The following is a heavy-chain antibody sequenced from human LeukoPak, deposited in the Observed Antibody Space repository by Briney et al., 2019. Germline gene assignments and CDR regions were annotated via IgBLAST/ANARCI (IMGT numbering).Heavy chain of an antibody. J-gene: IGHJ5*02. V-gene: IGHV4-61*01. Sequence: SETLSLTCTVSGGSVSSINYYWSWIRQPPGKGLEWLGYIFYSGSTNYNPSLKSRVTISVDTSKNQFSLKLTSVTAADTAVYYCARDADRNHWFDPWGQGTLVAVSS. CDR2: IFYSGST. D-gene: IGHD1-14*01. CDR3: ARDADRNHWFDP. CDR1: GGSVSSINYY.